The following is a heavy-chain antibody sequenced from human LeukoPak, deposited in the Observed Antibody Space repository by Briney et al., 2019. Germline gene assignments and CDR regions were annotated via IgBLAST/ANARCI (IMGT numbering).Heavy chain of an antibody. J-gene: IGHJ4*02. CDR2: INPNSGGT. D-gene: IGHD3-9*01. Sequence: GASVKVSCKASGYTFTGYYMHWVRQAPGQGLERMGCINPNSGGTNYAQKFQSRVTMTRDTSISKAYMELSRLRSDDTAVYYCARYRDYDILTGYSPWGQGTLVTVSS. CDR1: GYTFTGYY. V-gene: IGHV1-2*02. CDR3: ARYRDYDILTGYSP.